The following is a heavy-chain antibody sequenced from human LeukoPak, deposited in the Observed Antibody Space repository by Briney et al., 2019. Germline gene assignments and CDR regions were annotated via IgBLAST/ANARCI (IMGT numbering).Heavy chain of an antibody. CDR1: GFTFSSYS. V-gene: IGHV3-21*01. Sequence: GGSLRLSCAASGFTFSSYSMNWVRQAPGKGLEWVSSISSSSSYIYYADSVKGRFTISRDIAKNSLYLQMNSLRAEDTAVYYCARDLARITMIVVVTEDAFDIWGQGTMVTVSS. D-gene: IGHD3-22*01. CDR2: ISSSSSYI. CDR3: ARDLARITMIVVVTEDAFDI. J-gene: IGHJ3*02.